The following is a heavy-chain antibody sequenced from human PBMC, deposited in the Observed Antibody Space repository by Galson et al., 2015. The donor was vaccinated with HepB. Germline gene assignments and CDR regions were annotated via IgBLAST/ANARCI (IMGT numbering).Heavy chain of an antibody. Sequence: SLRLSCAASGFTFSSYGMHWVRQAPGKGLEWVAVIWYDGSNKYYADSVKGRFTISRDNSKNTLYLQMNSLRAEDTAVYYCARDGIAAAGTPYYYYYYMDVWGKGTTVTVSS. J-gene: IGHJ6*03. CDR3: ARDGIAAAGTPYYYYYYMDV. D-gene: IGHD6-13*01. V-gene: IGHV3-33*01. CDR2: IWYDGSNK. CDR1: GFTFSSYG.